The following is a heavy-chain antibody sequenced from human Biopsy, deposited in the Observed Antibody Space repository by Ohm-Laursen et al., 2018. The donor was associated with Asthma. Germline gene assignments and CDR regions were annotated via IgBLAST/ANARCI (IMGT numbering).Heavy chain of an antibody. CDR2: IFPGDSDT. V-gene: IGHV5-51*01. D-gene: IGHD3-10*01. J-gene: IGHJ4*02. CDR3: ARLAYGSGSFFDF. CDR1: GYIFTSYW. Sequence: ESLRISCKASGYIFTSYWIGWVRQMPGKGLEWMGIIFPGDSDTIYSPSFQGQVTISADKSISTAYLQWSSLKASDTAIYYCARLAYGSGSFFDFWGQGTLVTVSS.